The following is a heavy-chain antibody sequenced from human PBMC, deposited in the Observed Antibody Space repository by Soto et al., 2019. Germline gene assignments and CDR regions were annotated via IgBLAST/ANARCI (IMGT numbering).Heavy chain of an antibody. V-gene: IGHV4-39*01. J-gene: IGHJ6*02. CDR1: GGSISSSSYY. D-gene: IGHD2-2*01. CDR2: IYYSGST. CDR3: AGGVVPAADYYYYYGMDV. Sequence: SETLSLTCTVSGGSISSSSYYWGWIRQPPGKGLEWIGSIYYSGSTYYNPSLKSRVTISVDTSKNQFSLKLSSVTAADTAVYYCAGGVVPAADYYYYYGMDVWGQGTTVTVSS.